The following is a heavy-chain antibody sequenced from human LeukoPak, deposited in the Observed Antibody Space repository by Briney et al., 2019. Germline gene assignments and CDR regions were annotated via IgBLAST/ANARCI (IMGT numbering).Heavy chain of an antibody. J-gene: IGHJ3*02. CDR2: IYYSGST. D-gene: IGHD1-26*01. CDR3: ARESSGDAFDI. V-gene: IGHV4-39*02. Sequence: SETLSLTCIVSGGSISSSSYYWGWIRQPPGKGLEWIGSIYYSGSTYYNPSLKSRVTISVDTSKNQFSLKLSSVTAADTAVYYCARESSGDAFDIWGQGTMVTVSS. CDR1: GGSISSSSYY.